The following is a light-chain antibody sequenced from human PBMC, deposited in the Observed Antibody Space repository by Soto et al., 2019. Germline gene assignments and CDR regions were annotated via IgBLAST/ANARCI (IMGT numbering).Light chain of an antibody. CDR2: GAS. CDR3: LQYGSSPYT. CDR1: QSVSSSY. V-gene: IGKV3-20*01. Sequence: EIVLTQSPGTLSLSPGERATLSCRVSQSVSSSYLAWYQQKPGQAPRLLIYGASSRATGIPDRFSGSGSGTDFTLTISRLEPEDFAVYYCLQYGSSPYTFGQGTKLEIK. J-gene: IGKJ2*01.